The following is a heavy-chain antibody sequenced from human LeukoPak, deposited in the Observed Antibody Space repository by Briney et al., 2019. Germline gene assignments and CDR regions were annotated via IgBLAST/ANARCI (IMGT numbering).Heavy chain of an antibody. V-gene: IGHV3-23*01. J-gene: IGHJ4*02. CDR1: GFTFSSYA. Sequence: PGGSLRLSCAASGFTFSSYAMNWVRQAPGKGLEWVSVIGGGGGSIYYADSAKGRFTISRDNSKNTLYLQMNSLRAEDTAVYYCAKANGNWNDRLLDYWGQGTLVTVSS. D-gene: IGHD1-20*01. CDR2: IGGGGGSI. CDR3: AKANGNWNDRLLDY.